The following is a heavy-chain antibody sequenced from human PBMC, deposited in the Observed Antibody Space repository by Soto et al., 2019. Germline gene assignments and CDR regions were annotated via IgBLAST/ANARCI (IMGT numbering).Heavy chain of an antibody. V-gene: IGHV3-23*01. D-gene: IGHD6-19*01. Sequence: GGSLRLSCVVSEFTFSSYAMSWVRQAPGKGLEWVSVISNSGAATYYADSVKGRLTISRDSSKNTLYLHMNSLRAEDTAVYYCAKLSSSGWYGHIDYWGQGTLVTVSS. J-gene: IGHJ4*02. CDR1: EFTFSSYA. CDR3: AKLSSSGWYGHIDY. CDR2: ISNSGAAT.